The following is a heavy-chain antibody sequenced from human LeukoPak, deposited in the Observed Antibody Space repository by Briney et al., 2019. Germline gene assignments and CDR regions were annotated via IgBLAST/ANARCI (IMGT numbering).Heavy chain of an antibody. CDR3: ASRGVGLVQPPTLTKFDY. V-gene: IGHV4-34*01. CDR2: INHSGST. J-gene: IGHJ4*02. CDR1: GGSFSGYY. Sequence: SETLSLTCAVYGGSFSGYYWSWIRQPPGKGLEWIGEINHSGSTNYNPSLKSRVTISVDTSKNQFSLKLSSVTAADTAVYYCASRGVGLVQPPTLTKFDYWGQGTLVTVSS. D-gene: IGHD6-19*01.